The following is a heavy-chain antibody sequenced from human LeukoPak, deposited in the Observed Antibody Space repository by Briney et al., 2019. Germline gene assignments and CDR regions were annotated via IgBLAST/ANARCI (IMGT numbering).Heavy chain of an antibody. CDR3: ARVGTIHLRLRPHLGYYGMDV. CDR1: EFTVSTYS. V-gene: IGHV3-21*01. J-gene: IGHJ6*02. CDR2: ISSTSSYV. D-gene: IGHD5-18*01. Sequence: PGGSLRLSCAASEFTVSTYSMNWVRQAPGKGLERVSSISSTSSYVYYADSVKGRFTNTRDNAKNSLFLQMNSLRAEDTAVYYCARVGTIHLRLRPHLGYYGMDVWGHGTPVTVSS.